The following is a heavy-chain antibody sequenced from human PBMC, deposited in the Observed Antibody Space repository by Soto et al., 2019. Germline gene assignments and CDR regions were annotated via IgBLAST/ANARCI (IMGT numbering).Heavy chain of an antibody. D-gene: IGHD3-3*01. CDR3: ARDTSGSDFWSGYGR. Sequence: EVQLVESGGNLVQPGGSLRLSCAASGFTFSSYWMSWVRQAPGKGLEWVANIKQDGSEKYYVDSVKGRFTISRDNAKNSLYLQMNGLRAEDTAVYYCARDTSGSDFWSGYGRWGQGTLVTVSS. CDR1: GFTFSSYW. J-gene: IGHJ4*02. V-gene: IGHV3-7*01. CDR2: IKQDGSEK.